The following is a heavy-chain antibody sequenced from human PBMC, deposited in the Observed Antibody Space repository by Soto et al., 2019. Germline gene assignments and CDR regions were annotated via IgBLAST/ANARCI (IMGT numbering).Heavy chain of an antibody. CDR3: ARGSSIWAYHFDF. Sequence: EVHLVESGGGLVQPGGSLRLSCAASGFTFSSYSLNWVREAPCKGLEWVSYITGSGTTVYYADSVRGRFTIYRDNAKNSLYLQTNSLRDDDTAVYSCARGSSIWAYHFDFLGQGTLVPVSS. V-gene: IGHV3-48*02. J-gene: IGHJ4*02. CDR1: GFTFSSYS. CDR2: ITGSGTTV. D-gene: IGHD6-13*01.